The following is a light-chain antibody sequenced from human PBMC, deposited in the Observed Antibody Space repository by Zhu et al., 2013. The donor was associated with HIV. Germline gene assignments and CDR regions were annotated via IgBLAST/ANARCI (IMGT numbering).Light chain of an antibody. CDR1: SLRLSV. J-gene: IGLJ2*01. Sequence: SSELTQDPAVSVTLGQTVKITCRGDSLRLSVATWYQLRPRQAPVRVVSGKDNRPSGPLHRFSGSTSGDTATLTISGTLADDEADYFCSSWDNLYDRPLFGGGTRLTVL. CDR3: SSWDNLYDRPL. V-gene: IGLV3-19*02. CDR2: GKD.